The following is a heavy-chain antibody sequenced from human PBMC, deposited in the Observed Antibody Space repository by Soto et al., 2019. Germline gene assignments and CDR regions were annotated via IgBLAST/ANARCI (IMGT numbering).Heavy chain of an antibody. CDR3: ARFRRWELSVPDAFDI. D-gene: IGHD1-26*01. Sequence: PSETLSLTCAVSGGSISSSNWWSWVRQPPGKGLEWIGEIYHSGSTNYNPSLKSRVTISVDKSKNQFSLKLSSVTAADTAVYYCARFRRWELSVPDAFDIWGQGTMVTVSS. CDR1: GGSISSSNW. J-gene: IGHJ3*02. CDR2: IYHSGST. V-gene: IGHV4-4*02.